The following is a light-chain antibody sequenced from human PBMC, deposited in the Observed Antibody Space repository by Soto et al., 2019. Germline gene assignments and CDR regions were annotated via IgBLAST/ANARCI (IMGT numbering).Light chain of an antibody. V-gene: IGKV1-13*02. CDR2: DDS. CDR1: QGISSA. CDR3: QQFNSYPRT. J-gene: IGKJ5*01. Sequence: GDRVTITCRASQGISSALAWYQQKPGNAPKLLIYDDSSLESGVPSRFSGSGSGTDFTLTISSLQPEDFATYNCQQFNSYPRTFGQGTRLEIK.